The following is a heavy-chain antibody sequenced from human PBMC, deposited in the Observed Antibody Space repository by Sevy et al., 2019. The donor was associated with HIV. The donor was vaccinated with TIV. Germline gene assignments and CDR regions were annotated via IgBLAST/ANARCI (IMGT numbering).Heavy chain of an antibody. J-gene: IGHJ4*02. D-gene: IGHD5-18*01. CDR3: ARANRGYSPDY. CDR1: GFTFSSYS. V-gene: IGHV3-48*01. CDR2: ISSSSSTI. Sequence: GGSLRLSFSASGFTFSSYSMNWVRQAPGKGLEWVSYISSSSSTIYNADSVKGRFTISRDNAKNSLYLQMNSLRAEDTAVYYCARANRGYSPDYWGQGTLVTVSS.